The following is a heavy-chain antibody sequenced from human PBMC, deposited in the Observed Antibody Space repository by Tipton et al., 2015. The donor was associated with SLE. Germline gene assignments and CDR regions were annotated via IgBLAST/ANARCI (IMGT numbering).Heavy chain of an antibody. D-gene: IGHD3-10*01. J-gene: IGHJ4*02. V-gene: IGHV4-59*11. CDR2: VHFTGAI. CDR1: NGSISGHH. Sequence: PGLVKPSETLSLICTVSNGSISGHHWSWVRQRPGKGLEWIAYVHFTGAIYYAPSLNSRATISRDTARNQFSLDVTSVTVADTAVYFCARGEGSIRGSAFDYWGQGILVTVSS. CDR3: ARGEGSIRGSAFDY.